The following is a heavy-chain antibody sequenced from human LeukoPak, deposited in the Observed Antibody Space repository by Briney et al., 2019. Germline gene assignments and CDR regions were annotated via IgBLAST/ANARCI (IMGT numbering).Heavy chain of an antibody. J-gene: IGHJ4*02. D-gene: IGHD3-3*01. CDR3: ARGCHDFWSGTFGY. Sequence: GGSLRLSCAASGFTVSSDYMSWVRQAPGKGLEWVSVIYSGGSTYYADSVKGRFTISRDNSKNTLYLQMNSLRAEDTAVYYCARGCHDFWSGTFGYWGQGTLVTVSS. CDR1: GFTVSSDY. CDR2: IYSGGST. V-gene: IGHV3-53*01.